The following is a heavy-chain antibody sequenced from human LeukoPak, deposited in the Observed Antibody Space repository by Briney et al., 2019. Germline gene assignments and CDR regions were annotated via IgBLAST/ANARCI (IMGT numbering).Heavy chain of an antibody. V-gene: IGHV4-4*07. J-gene: IGHJ4*02. D-gene: IGHD5-24*01. Sequence: SETLSLTCTVSGASVTSHFWNWIRQPAGKGLEWIGRIYTTSGSTNYSPSLKSRVTMSVDTSKNQFSLKLSSVTAADTAVYYCARRPLKLEMATVFDYWGQGTLVTVSS. CDR3: ARRPLKLEMATVFDY. CDR1: GASVTSHF. CDR2: IYTTSGST.